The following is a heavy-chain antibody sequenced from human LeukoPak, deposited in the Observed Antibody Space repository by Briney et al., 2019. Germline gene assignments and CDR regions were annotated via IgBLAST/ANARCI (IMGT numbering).Heavy chain of an antibody. CDR3: TRHSSYDYVWGSYRF. CDR2: IRSKANSYAT. CDR1: GFTFSGSA. J-gene: IGHJ4*02. V-gene: IGHV3-73*01. D-gene: IGHD3-16*02. Sequence: GGSLRLSCAASGFTFSGSAMHWVRQASGKGLEWVGRIRSKANSYATAYAASVKGRFTISRDDSKNTAYLQMNSLKTEDTAVYYCTRHSSYDYVWGSYRFWGQGTLVTVSS.